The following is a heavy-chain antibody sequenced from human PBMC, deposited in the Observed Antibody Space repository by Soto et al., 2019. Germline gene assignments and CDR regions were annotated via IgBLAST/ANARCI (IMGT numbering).Heavy chain of an antibody. D-gene: IGHD5-12*01. Sequence: QIPLVQSGAEVKKPGASMKVSCKASGYNFFDYGVTWVRQAPGQGLEWMGWVSPKSGNTDYSRKVQSRVTMTTDTSTRTAYMDLRGLRSDDTAVYYCARGGHVSALGPLLAWGQGTLVSVSS. CDR1: GYNFFDYG. J-gene: IGHJ5*02. CDR3: ARGGHVSALGPLLA. CDR2: VSPKSGNT. V-gene: IGHV1-18*01.